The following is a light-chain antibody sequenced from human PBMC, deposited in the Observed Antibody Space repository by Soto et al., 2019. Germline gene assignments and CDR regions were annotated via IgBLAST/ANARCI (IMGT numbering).Light chain of an antibody. CDR2: DDT. CDR1: TSNLGNNY. CDR3: GAWDPSLSAYV. J-gene: IGLJ1*01. V-gene: IGLV1-51*01. Sequence: SVLAQPPSVSAAPGQRVTVSCSTTTSNLGNNYISWYQHLPGAAPRLLIYDDTERPSGIPDRFSGSRSATSATLGIAGLQTGDEADYFCGAWDPSLSAYVFGTGTKVTVL.